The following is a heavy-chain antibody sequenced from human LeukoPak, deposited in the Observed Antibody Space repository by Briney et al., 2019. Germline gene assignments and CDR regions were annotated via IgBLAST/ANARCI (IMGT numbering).Heavy chain of an antibody. CDR2: ISYDGSNK. CDR3: ARGQRAYQKNWFDP. D-gene: IGHD3-16*01. J-gene: IGHJ5*02. CDR1: GFTFSSYA. V-gene: IGHV3-30-3*01. Sequence: GGSLRLSCAASGFTFSSYAMHRVRQAPGKGLEWVAVISYDGSNKYYADSVKGRFTISRVNSKNTLYLQMNSLRAEDTAVYYCARGQRAYQKNWFDPWGQGTLVTVSS.